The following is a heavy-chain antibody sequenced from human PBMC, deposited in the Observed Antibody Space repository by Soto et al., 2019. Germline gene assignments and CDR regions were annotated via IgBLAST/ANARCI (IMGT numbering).Heavy chain of an antibody. J-gene: IGHJ6*03. CDR1: SGSISSSNW. CDR3: ARVNPICSSTSCYAEDYYYYMDV. Sequence: QVQLQESGPGLVKPSGTLSLTCAVSSGSISSSNWWSWVRQPPGKGLEWIGEIYHSGSTNYNPSLKSRVTISVDKSKNQFSLKLSSVTAADTAVYYCARVNPICSSTSCYAEDYYYYMDVWGKGTTVTVSS. CDR2: IYHSGST. V-gene: IGHV4-4*02. D-gene: IGHD2-2*01.